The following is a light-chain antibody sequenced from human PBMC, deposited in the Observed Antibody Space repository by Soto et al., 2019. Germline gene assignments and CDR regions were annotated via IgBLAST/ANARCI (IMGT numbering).Light chain of an antibody. J-gene: IGKJ3*01. CDR2: WAS. V-gene: IGKV4-1*01. CDR1: QSVLYSSNNKNY. CDR3: QQYYSTPFT. Sequence: DIVMTQSPDSLAVSLGERATINCKSSQSVLYSSNNKNYLAWYQQKPGQPPKLLIYWASTRESGVPDRFSGSGSGTDFTLTISSLQAGDVALYYCQQYYSTPFTFGPGTKVDIK.